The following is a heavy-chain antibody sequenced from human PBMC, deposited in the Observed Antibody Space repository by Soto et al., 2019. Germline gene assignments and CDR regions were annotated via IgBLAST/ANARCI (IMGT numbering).Heavy chain of an antibody. D-gene: IGHD3-3*01. CDR2: IKQDGSEK. CDR1: GFTFSSYW. J-gene: IGHJ6*03. Sequence: PGGSLRLSCAASGFTFSSYWMSWVRQAPGKGLEWVANIKQDGSEKYYVDSVKGRFTISRDNAKNSLYLQMNSLRAEDTAVYYCARDVYDFWSGSYYYYYMDVWGKGTTVTVSS. V-gene: IGHV3-7*01. CDR3: ARDVYDFWSGSYYYYYMDV.